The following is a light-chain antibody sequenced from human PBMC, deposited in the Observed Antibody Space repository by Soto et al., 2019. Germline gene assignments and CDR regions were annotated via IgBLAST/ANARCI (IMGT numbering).Light chain of an antibody. CDR3: QQFGSAPEGT. CDR2: GAS. CDR1: QSVTGSK. J-gene: IGKJ1*01. V-gene: IGKV3-20*01. Sequence: EIVLTQSPGPLSLSPGTRATLSCRASQSVTGSKLAWYQQRPGQAPRLLIYGASTRATDIPARFSGSGSGTNYTLTISGLEPEDFALYFCQQFGSAPEGTFGQGTKVEI.